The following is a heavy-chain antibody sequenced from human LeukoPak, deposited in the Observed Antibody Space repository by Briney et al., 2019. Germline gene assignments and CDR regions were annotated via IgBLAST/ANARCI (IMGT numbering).Heavy chain of an antibody. CDR1: GGSISNSNYY. CDR3: ARVGGTNYYYYGMDV. J-gene: IGHJ6*02. Sequence: ASETLSLTCTVSGGSISNSNYYWGWIRQPPGKGLEWIGYIYDSGSTNYNPSLKSRVTISVDTSKNQFSLKLSSVTAADTAVYYCARVGGTNYYYYGMDVWGQGTTVTVSS. CDR2: IYDSGST. V-gene: IGHV4-61*05. D-gene: IGHD1-1*01.